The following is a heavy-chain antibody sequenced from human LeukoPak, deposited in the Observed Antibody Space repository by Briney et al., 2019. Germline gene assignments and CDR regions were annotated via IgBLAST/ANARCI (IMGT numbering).Heavy chain of an antibody. J-gene: IGHJ4*02. CDR3: AGDGYRTTWYYY. Sequence: SETLSLTGTVSGGSISSYYWSWIRQPAGKGLEWIGHIYTNGRTDYNPSLKSRVTISVDKAKNQFSLKLTSVTTADTAVYYCAGDGYRTTWYYYWGKGTPVTVSS. CDR1: GGSISSYY. V-gene: IGHV4-4*07. CDR2: IYTNGRT. D-gene: IGHD6-13*01.